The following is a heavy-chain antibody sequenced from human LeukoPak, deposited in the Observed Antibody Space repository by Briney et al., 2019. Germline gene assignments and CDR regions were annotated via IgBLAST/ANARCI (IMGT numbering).Heavy chain of an antibody. J-gene: IGHJ3*01. Sequence: PGGSLRLSCAASGFTFTDAWMSWLRQAPGKGLEWVGRIRSETDGGTADYAAPAKGRFSISRDDSKLMVYLQMNSLKTDDTAVYYCASYNSRNAFNFWGQGTLVTVSS. D-gene: IGHD1-20*01. CDR2: IRSETDGGTA. CDR1: GFTFTDAW. V-gene: IGHV3-15*01. CDR3: ASYNSRNAFNF.